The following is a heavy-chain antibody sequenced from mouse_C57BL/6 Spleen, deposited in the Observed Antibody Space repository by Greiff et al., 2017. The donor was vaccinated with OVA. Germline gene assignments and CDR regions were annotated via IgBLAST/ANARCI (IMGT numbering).Heavy chain of an antibody. J-gene: IGHJ4*01. CDR3: ASGGLRRDYYAMDY. CDR2: ISYDGSN. D-gene: IGHD2-2*01. CDR1: GYSITSGYY. V-gene: IGHV3-6*01. Sequence: ESGPGLVKPSQSLSPTCSVTGYSITSGYYWNWIRQFPGNKLEWMGYISYDGSNNYNPSLKNRISITRDTSKNQFFLKLNSVTTEDTATYYCASGGLRRDYYAMDYGGQGTSVTVSS.